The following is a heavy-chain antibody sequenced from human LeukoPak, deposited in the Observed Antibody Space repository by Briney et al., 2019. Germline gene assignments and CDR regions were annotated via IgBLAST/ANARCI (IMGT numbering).Heavy chain of an antibody. CDR3: ARGTVVRGVIGWFDP. CDR1: GGSISSSNW. CDR2: IYHSGST. V-gene: IGHV4-4*02. J-gene: IGHJ5*02. Sequence: SETLSLTCAVSGGSISSSNWWSWVRQPPGKGLEWIGEIYHSGSTNYNPSLKSRVTISVDRSKNQFSLKLSSVTAADTAVYYCARGTVVRGVIGWFDPWGQGTLVTVSS. D-gene: IGHD3-10*01.